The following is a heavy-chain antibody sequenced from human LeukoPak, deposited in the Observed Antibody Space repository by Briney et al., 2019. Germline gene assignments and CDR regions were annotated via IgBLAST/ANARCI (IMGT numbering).Heavy chain of an antibody. CDR1: GFTFSSYS. Sequence: PGGSLRLSCAASGFTFSSYSMNWVRQAPGKGLEWVSSISSSSSYIYYADSVKGRFTISRDNAKNSLYLQMNSLRAEDTAVYYCARDLDWDSTVGLQSGSYFDYWGQGTLVTVSS. V-gene: IGHV3-21*01. J-gene: IGHJ4*02. D-gene: IGHD1-26*01. CDR2: ISSSSSYI. CDR3: ARDLDWDSTVGLQSGSYFDY.